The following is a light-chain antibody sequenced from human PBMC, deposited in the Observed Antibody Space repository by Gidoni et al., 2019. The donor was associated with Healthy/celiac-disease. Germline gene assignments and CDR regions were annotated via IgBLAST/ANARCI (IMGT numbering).Light chain of an antibody. Sequence: EIVLTQSPATLSLSPGERATLSCRASQSVSSYLAWYQQKPGQAPRLLIYDASNRATGIPARFSGSGSGTDFTLTISSLEPEDFAVYYCQQGGFTFXPXTKVDIK. CDR1: QSVSSY. V-gene: IGKV3-11*01. CDR3: QQGGFT. CDR2: DAS. J-gene: IGKJ3*01.